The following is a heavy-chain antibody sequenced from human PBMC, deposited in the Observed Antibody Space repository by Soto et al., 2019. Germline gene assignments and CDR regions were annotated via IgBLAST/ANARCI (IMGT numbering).Heavy chain of an antibody. D-gene: IGHD3-16*01. J-gene: IGHJ4*02. CDR3: AKWNGGFDY. Sequence: QVQLVESGGGVVQPGRSLRLSCAASGFTFSSYGMHWLSQAPGKGLEWVAVISYDGSYKYYADSVKGRFTISRDNSKNTLYLQMNSLRAEDTAVYYCAKWNGGFDYWGQGTLVTVSS. CDR1: GFTFSSYG. CDR2: ISYDGSYK. V-gene: IGHV3-30*18.